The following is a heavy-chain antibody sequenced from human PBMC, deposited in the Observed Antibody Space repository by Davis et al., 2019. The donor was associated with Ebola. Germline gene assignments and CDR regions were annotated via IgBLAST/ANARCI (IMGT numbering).Heavy chain of an antibody. CDR1: RGTFSSYA. V-gene: IGHV1-3*01. CDR3: ARSPLYSSGWYDY. Sequence: AASVKVSCKASRGTFSSYAISWVRQAPAQGLEWMGWINAGNGNTKYSQKFQGRVTITRDTSASTAYMELSSLRSEDTAVYYCARSPLYSSGWYDYWGQGTLVTVSS. CDR2: INAGNGNT. J-gene: IGHJ4*02. D-gene: IGHD6-19*01.